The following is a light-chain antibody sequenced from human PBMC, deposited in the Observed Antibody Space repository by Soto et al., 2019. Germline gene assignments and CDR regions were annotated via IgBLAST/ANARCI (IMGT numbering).Light chain of an antibody. CDR3: QQYGNSTWT. Sequence: EIGLTQSPGTLSLSPGERATLSCRASQSGSSNYLAWYQQKAGQAPRLLIYGVSTRATGIPDRFSGSGSGTDFTLTISRLEPEDFAVYYCQQYGNSTWTFGQGTKVEIK. CDR2: GVS. J-gene: IGKJ1*01. V-gene: IGKV3-20*01. CDR1: QSGSSNY.